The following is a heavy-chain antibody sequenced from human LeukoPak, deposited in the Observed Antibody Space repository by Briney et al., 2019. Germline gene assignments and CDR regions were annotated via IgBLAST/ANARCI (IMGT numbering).Heavy chain of an antibody. D-gene: IGHD3-22*01. CDR2: IYTSGST. V-gene: IGHV4-4*07. CDR1: GGSISGYY. CDR3: ARERGNTMIVIAFDI. Sequence: SETLSLTCTVSGGSISGYYWSWIRQPAGKGLEWIGRIYTSGSTNYNPSLKSRVTISVDTSKNQFSLKLSSVTAADTAVYYCARERGNTMIVIAFDIWGQGTMVTVSS. J-gene: IGHJ3*02.